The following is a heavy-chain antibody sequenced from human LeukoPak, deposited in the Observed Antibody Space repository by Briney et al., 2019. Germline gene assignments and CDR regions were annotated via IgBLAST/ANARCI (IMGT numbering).Heavy chain of an antibody. Sequence: ASVNVSCKASGGTFSSYAISWVRQAPGQGLGWMGRIIPILGIANYAQKFQGRVTITADKSTSTAYMELSSLRSEDTAVYYCARGGIQLLGLFDYWGQGTLVTVSS. J-gene: IGHJ4*02. CDR2: IIPILGIA. V-gene: IGHV1-69*04. CDR3: ARGGIQLLGLFDY. D-gene: IGHD5-18*01. CDR1: GGTFSSYA.